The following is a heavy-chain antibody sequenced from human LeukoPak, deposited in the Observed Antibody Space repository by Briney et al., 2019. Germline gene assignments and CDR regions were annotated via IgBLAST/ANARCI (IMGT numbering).Heavy chain of an antibody. CDR2: IYYSGST. D-gene: IGHD5-12*01. J-gene: IGHJ1*01. CDR3: AGEGATEH. Sequence: SETLSLTCTVSGGSISSSSYYWGWIRQPPGKGLEWIGSIYYSGSTNYNPSLKSRVTMSVDTSKNQFSLKLSSVTAADTAVYYCAGEGATEHWGQGTLVTVSS. V-gene: IGHV4-39*07. CDR1: GGSISSSSYY.